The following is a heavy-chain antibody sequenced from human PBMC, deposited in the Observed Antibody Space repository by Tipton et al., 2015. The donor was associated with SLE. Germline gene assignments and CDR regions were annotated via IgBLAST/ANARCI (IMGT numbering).Heavy chain of an antibody. CDR1: GGSISSSSYY. Sequence: TLSLTCTVSGGSISSSSYYWGWIRQPPGKGLEWIGSIYYSGSTYYNPSLKSRVTISVDTSKNQFSLKLSSVTAADTAVYYCARFTYYDSPFDPWGQGTLVTVSS. J-gene: IGHJ5*02. D-gene: IGHD3-22*01. CDR3: ARFTYYDSPFDP. V-gene: IGHV4-39*07. CDR2: IYYSGST.